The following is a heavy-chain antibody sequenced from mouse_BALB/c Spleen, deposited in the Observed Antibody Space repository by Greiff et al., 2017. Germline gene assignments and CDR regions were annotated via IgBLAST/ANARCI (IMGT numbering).Heavy chain of an antibody. CDR3: ARRGDYPFDD. CDR1: GFTFSSYG. V-gene: IGHV5-6*01. CDR2: ISSGGSYT. J-gene: IGHJ2*01. D-gene: IGHD5-5*01. Sequence: EVQVVESGGDLVKPGGSLKLSCAASGFTFSSYGMSWVRQTPDKRLEWVATISSGGSYTYYPDSVKGRFTISRDNAKNTLYLQMSSLKSEDTAMYYCARRGDYPFDDWGQGTTLTVSS.